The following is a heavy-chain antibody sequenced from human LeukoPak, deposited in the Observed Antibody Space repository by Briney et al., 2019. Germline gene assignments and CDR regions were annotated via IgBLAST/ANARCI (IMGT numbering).Heavy chain of an antibody. V-gene: IGHV3-21*01. CDR3: ARAEDGYYYDSSGPPGTIDY. Sequence: PGGSLRLSCAASGFTFSSYSMNWVRQAPGKGLEWVSSISTSSSNIYYADSVKGRFTISRDNAKNSLYLQMNSLRAEDTAVYYCARAEDGYYYDSSGPPGTIDYWGQGTLVTVAS. J-gene: IGHJ4*02. D-gene: IGHD3-22*01. CDR1: GFTFSSYS. CDR2: ISTSSSNI.